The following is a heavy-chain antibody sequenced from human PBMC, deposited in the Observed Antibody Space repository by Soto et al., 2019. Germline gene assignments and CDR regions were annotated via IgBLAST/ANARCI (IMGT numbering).Heavy chain of an antibody. CDR2: INTYNGNT. J-gene: IGHJ5*02. V-gene: IGHV1-18*01. Sequence: QVQLVQSGAEVKKPGASVKVSCKASGYTFTNYGISWVRQAPGQGLEWMGWINTYNGNTNHAQKLQGRVTMTTDTSTSTGYMELRSLRSDDRAVYNCARGVGSGTYYNPYNWFDPWGQGTLVTVSS. CDR3: ARGVGSGTYYNPYNWFDP. D-gene: IGHD3-10*01. CDR1: GYTFTNYG.